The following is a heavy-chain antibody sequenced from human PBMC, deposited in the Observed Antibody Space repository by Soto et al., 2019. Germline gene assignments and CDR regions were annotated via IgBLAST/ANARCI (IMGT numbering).Heavy chain of an antibody. J-gene: IGHJ3*02. V-gene: IGHV3-20*04. Sequence: GGSLRLSCAASGFTFVDYGMSWVRQATGKGLEWVSGINWNGGSTGYADSVKGRFTISRDNAKNSLYLQMNSLRAEDTALYYCAREDVRVGYGGNSGAFDIWGQGTTVTVS. D-gene: IGHD4-17*01. CDR2: INWNGGST. CDR1: GFTFVDYG. CDR3: AREDVRVGYGGNSGAFDI.